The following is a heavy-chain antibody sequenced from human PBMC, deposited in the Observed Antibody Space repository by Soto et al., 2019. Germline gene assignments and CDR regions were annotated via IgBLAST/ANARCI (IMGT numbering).Heavy chain of an antibody. Sequence: GASVNVSCKASGGSFSNYGISWVRQAPGQGLEWMGGIVPYFGRPNYAQRFRGRLTITADESTSTGYMELISLRSDDTAVYYCAREARGYNSWGQGTQVTVSS. CDR1: GGSFSNYG. J-gene: IGHJ5*02. CDR2: IVPYFGRP. CDR3: AREARGYNS. V-gene: IGHV1-69*13. D-gene: IGHD5-12*01.